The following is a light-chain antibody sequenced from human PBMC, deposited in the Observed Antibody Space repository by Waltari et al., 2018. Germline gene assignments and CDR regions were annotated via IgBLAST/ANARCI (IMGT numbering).Light chain of an antibody. Sequence: QSALPQPASVSGSPGQSITISCTVTSIDVGGYNYVSWYQQHPGKAPKLMIYDVSNRPSGVSNRFSGSKSGNTASLTISGLQAEDEADYYCSSYTSSSRVFGGGTKLTVL. CDR3: SSYTSSSRV. J-gene: IGLJ3*02. CDR1: SIDVGGYNY. V-gene: IGLV2-14*01. CDR2: DVS.